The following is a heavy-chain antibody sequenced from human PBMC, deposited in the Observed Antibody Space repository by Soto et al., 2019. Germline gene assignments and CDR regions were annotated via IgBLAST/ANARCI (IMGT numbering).Heavy chain of an antibody. Sequence: VQLVESGGGVVQPGRSLRLSCAASGFTFSSYAMHWVRQAPGKGLEWVAVISYDGSNKYYADSVKGRFTISRDNSKNTLYLQMNSLRAEDTAVYYCARDRGAAAGYRYYYYYGMDVWGQGTTVTVSS. V-gene: IGHV3-30-3*01. CDR3: ARDRGAAAGYRYYYYYGMDV. CDR1: GFTFSSYA. J-gene: IGHJ6*02. D-gene: IGHD6-13*01. CDR2: ISYDGSNK.